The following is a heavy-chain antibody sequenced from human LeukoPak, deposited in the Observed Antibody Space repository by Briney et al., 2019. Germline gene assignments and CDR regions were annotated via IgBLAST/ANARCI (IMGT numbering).Heavy chain of an antibody. CDR1: GFTFSSYA. CDR2: ISGSGGST. Sequence: GGSLRLSCAASGFTFSSYAMSWVRQAPGKGLEWVSAISGSGGSTYYADSVKGRFTISRDNAKNTLYLQMNSLRAEDTAVYYCARVFYFWSGYYYYYYMDVWGKGTTVTVSS. D-gene: IGHD3-3*01. J-gene: IGHJ6*03. V-gene: IGHV3-23*01. CDR3: ARVFYFWSGYYYYYYMDV.